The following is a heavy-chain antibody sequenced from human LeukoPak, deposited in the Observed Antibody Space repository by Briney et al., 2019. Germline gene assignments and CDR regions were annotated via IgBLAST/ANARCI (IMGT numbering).Heavy chain of an antibody. CDR1: GFTFSSYW. J-gene: IGHJ4*02. Sequence: GGSLRLSRAASGFTFSSYWMSWVRQAPGKGLEWVANIKQDGSEKYYVDSVKGRFTISRDNAKNSLYLQMNSLRAEDTAVYYCARDGRCSSTSCYWRVWGQGTLVTASS. CDR2: IKQDGSEK. D-gene: IGHD2-2*01. CDR3: ARDGRCSSTSCYWRV. V-gene: IGHV3-7*01.